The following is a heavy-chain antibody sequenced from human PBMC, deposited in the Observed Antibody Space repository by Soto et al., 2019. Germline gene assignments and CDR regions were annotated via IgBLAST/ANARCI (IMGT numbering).Heavy chain of an antibody. D-gene: IGHD6-6*01. Sequence: RWIIKAPGKGLVWVSRINSDGSSTYYADSVKGRFTISRDNAKNTLYLQMNSLRAEDTAVYYCASGGSSLNFDSWGQGTLVSGSS. V-gene: IGHV3-74*01. CDR3: ASGGSSLNFDS. CDR2: INSDGSST. J-gene: IGHJ4*02.